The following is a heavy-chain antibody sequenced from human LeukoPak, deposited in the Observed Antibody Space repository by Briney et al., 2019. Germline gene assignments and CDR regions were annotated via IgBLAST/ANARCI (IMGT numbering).Heavy chain of an antibody. CDR2: INHSGST. Sequence: PSETLSLTCAVYGGSFSAYYWSWIRQPPGKGLEWIGEINHSGSTNYNPSLKSRVTISVDTSKNQFSLKLSPVTAADTAVYYCARHFVNYAPDYWGQGTLVTVSS. CDR1: GGSFSAYY. CDR3: ARHFVNYAPDY. D-gene: IGHD1-7*01. V-gene: IGHV4-34*01. J-gene: IGHJ4*02.